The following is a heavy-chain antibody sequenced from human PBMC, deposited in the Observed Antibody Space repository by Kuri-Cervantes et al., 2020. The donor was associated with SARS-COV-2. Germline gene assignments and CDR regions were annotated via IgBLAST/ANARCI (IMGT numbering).Heavy chain of an antibody. CDR1: GFTFSSYA. V-gene: IGHV3-30*04. CDR2: ISYDGSNK. CDR3: ARPYSGSYQSWFDP. J-gene: IGHJ5*02. D-gene: IGHD1-26*01. Sequence: GESLKISFAASGFTFSSYAMHWVRQAPGKGLEWVAVISYDGSNKYYADSVKGRFTISRDNSKNTLYLQMNSLRAEDTAVYYCARPYSGSYQSWFDPWGQGTLVTVSS.